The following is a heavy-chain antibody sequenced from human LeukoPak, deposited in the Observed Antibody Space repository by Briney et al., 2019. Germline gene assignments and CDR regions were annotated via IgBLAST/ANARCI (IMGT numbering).Heavy chain of an antibody. CDR3: ARKILVGAWYYYYYYMDV. CDR2: ISGSGGST. CDR1: GFTFSSYT. V-gene: IGHV3-23*01. Sequence: GGSLRLSCAASGFTFSSYTMNWVRQAPGKGLEWVSAISGSGGSTYYADSVKGRFTISRDNSKNTLYLQMNSLRAEDTAVYYCARKILVGAWYYYYYYMDVWGKGTTVTVSS. J-gene: IGHJ6*03. D-gene: IGHD1-26*01.